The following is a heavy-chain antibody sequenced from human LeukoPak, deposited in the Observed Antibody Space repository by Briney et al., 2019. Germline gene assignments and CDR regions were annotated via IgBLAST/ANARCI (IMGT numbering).Heavy chain of an antibody. V-gene: IGHV3-30*18. CDR1: GFTFSSYG. CDR2: ISYDGSNE. Sequence: QSGGSLRLSCAASGFTFSSYGMHWVRQAPGKGLEWVAVISYDGSNEYYADSVEGRFTISRDNSKNTLYLQMNSLRAEDTAVYYCAKSYDYGDYAGGRQNWYFALWGRGTLVTVSS. D-gene: IGHD4-17*01. CDR3: AKSYDYGDYAGGRQNWYFAL. J-gene: IGHJ2*01.